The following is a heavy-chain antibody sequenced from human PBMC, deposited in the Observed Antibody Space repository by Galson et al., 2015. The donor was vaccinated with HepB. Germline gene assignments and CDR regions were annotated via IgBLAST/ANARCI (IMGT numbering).Heavy chain of an antibody. CDR1: GYTFRTYG. Sequence: VKVSCKASGYTFRTYGINWARQAPGQGLEWMGWISAYNGNTNYAQKFQGRVTMTTDTSTSTAYMELRSLRSDDTAVYYCARDSIAARPGWFDPWGQGTLVTVSS. D-gene: IGHD6-6*01. CDR3: ARDSIAARPGWFDP. CDR2: ISAYNGNT. V-gene: IGHV1-18*01. J-gene: IGHJ5*02.